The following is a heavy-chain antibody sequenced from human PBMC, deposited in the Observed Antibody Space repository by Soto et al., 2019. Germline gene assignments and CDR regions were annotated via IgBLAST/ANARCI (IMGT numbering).Heavy chain of an antibody. Sequence: EVQLVESGGGVVQPGGSLRLSCAASGFTFSSYWMHWVRQAPGKGLVWVSRINSDGSSTSYADSVKGRFTISRDNAKNTLYLQMNSLRAEDTAVYYCASDIVVVPAAMRLGGYYGMDVWGQGTTVTVSS. CDR1: GFTFSSYW. D-gene: IGHD2-2*01. CDR2: INSDGSST. CDR3: ASDIVVVPAAMRLGGYYGMDV. V-gene: IGHV3-74*01. J-gene: IGHJ6*02.